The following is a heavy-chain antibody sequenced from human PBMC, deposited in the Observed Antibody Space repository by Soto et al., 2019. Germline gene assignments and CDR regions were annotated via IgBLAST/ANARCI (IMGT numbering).Heavy chain of an antibody. J-gene: IGHJ4*02. CDR1: GGSISGYY. CDR3: ARASGYGGNFDD. V-gene: IGHV4-59*01. CDR2: IYYIGST. Sequence: QVQLQESGPGLVKPSETLSLTCIVSGGSISGYYWSWIRQPPGKGLQWIGYIYYIGSTNYNPSLKRRVTISIDTSTNQFSLKLSSVTAADTAVYYCARASGYGGNFDDWGQGTLVTVSS. D-gene: IGHD5-12*01.